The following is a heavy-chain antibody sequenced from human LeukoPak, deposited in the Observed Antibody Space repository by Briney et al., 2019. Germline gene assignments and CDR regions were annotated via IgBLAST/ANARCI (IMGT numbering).Heavy chain of an antibody. D-gene: IGHD4-17*01. J-gene: IGHJ4*02. CDR1: GFSFSSYE. V-gene: IGHV3-48*03. CDR3: VREGLGFAHGFDY. CDR2: INNIGDII. Sequence: GRSLRLSCAASGFSFSSYEMNWVRQSPGKGLEWVSYINNIGDIIYYADSVKGRFTISRDNAKNSLYLQMHSLRAEDTAVYHCVREGLGFAHGFDYWGQGALVTVSS.